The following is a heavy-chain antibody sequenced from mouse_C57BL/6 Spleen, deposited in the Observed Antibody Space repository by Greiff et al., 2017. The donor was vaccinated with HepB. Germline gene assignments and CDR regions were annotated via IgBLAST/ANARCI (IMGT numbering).Heavy chain of an antibody. Sequence: VQLQQSGAELVRPGTSVKLSCKASGYTFTSYWMHWVKQRPGQGLEWIGVIDPSDSYTNYNQKFKGKATLTVDTSSSTAYMQLSSLTSEDSAVYYCARGGTVVAPSDYWGQGTTLTVSS. J-gene: IGHJ2*01. CDR3: ARGGTVVAPSDY. CDR1: GYTFTSYW. D-gene: IGHD1-1*01. CDR2: IDPSDSYT. V-gene: IGHV1-59*01.